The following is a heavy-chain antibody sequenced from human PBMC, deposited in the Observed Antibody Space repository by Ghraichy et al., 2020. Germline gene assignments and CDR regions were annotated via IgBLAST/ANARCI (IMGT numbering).Heavy chain of an antibody. D-gene: IGHD1-7*01. J-gene: IGHJ4*02. Sequence: GGSLRLSCAASGFTFSSYSMNWVRQAPGKGLEWVSSISSSSSYIYYADSVRGRFTISRDNAKNSLYLQMNSLGAEDTAVYYCARGWDNWNYVYFDYWCQETLVTVSS. CDR3: ARGWDNWNYVYFDY. CDR1: GFTFSSYS. CDR2: ISSSSSYI. V-gene: IGHV3-21*01.